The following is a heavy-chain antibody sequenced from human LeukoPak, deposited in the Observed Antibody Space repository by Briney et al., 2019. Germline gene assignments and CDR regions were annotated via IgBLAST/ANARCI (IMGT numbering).Heavy chain of an antibody. CDR3: VHAVDTAKFGY. D-gene: IGHD5-18*01. CDR1: GFSLNTGGVG. CDR2: IYWDDDK. J-gene: IGHJ4*02. Sequence: ESGPTLVKPTQTLTLTCTFSGFSLNTGGVGVAWIRQPPGWALEWLALIYWDDDKRYSPSLKSRLTITKDTSKNQVVLRMTNMDNVDTGTYYCVHAVDTAKFGYWGQGTLVTVSS. V-gene: IGHV2-5*02.